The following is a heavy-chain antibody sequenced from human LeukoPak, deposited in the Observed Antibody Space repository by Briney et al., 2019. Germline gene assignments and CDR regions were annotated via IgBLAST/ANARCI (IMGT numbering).Heavy chain of an antibody. D-gene: IGHD2-21*02. CDR3: ARVAGDCGGDCYSNYFDY. CDR1: GGSISSYY. Sequence: SETLYLTCTVSGGSISSYYWSWIRQPPGKGLEWIGYIYYSGSTNYNPSLKSRVTISVDTSKNQFSLKLSSVTAADTAVYYCARVAGDCGGDCYSNYFDYWGQGTLVTVSS. V-gene: IGHV4-59*08. J-gene: IGHJ4*02. CDR2: IYYSGST.